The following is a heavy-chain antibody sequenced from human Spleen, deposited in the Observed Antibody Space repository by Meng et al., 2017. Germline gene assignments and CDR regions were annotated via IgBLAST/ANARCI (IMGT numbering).Heavy chain of an antibody. CDR3: ARGYPGDSRYFDL. Sequence: QVRLQQWGAGLLKPAETLSLTCAVYGGYLSGYYCTWIGQPPGKGLEWIGEISHSGSTNYNSSLKSRVTISVDTSKNQCSLKLNSVTAADTAVYYCARGYPGDSRYFDLWGRGTLVTVSS. V-gene: IGHV4-34*02. CDR1: GGYLSGYY. CDR2: ISHSGST. J-gene: IGHJ2*01. D-gene: IGHD7-27*01.